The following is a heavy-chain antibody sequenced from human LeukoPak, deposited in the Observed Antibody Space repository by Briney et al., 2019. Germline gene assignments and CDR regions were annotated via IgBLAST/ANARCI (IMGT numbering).Heavy chain of an antibody. Sequence: ASVKVSCKASGYTFTGYYMHWVRQAPGQGLEWMGWINPNSGGTNYAQKFQGRVTMTRDTSISTAYMELSRLRSDDTAVYYCARIVATTPIYYFDYWGQGTPVTVSS. V-gene: IGHV1-2*02. D-gene: IGHD5-12*01. CDR3: ARIVATTPIYYFDY. CDR2: INPNSGGT. J-gene: IGHJ4*02. CDR1: GYTFTGYY.